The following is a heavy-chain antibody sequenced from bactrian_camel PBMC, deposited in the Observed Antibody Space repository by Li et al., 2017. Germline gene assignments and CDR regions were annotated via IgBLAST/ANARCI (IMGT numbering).Heavy chain of an antibody. J-gene: IGHJ4*01. D-gene: IGHD1*01. Sequence: HVQLVESGGGSVQAGGSLTLSCVATEYTYNSYCMAWFRQSPHTSWLERERVARIGIDGTTTYADSVKGRFTISRDNAKNTVYLLMNSLKPEDTAVYYCVKPNPDARGGFDHWGQGTQVTVS. V-gene: IGHV3S63*01. CDR2: IGIDGTT. CDR1: EYTYNSYC. CDR3: VKPNPDARGGFDH.